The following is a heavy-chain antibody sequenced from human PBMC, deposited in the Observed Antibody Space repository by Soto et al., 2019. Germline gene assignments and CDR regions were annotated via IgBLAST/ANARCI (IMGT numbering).Heavy chain of an antibody. CDR2: IYYSGST. CDR1: GGSISSGGYY. V-gene: IGHV4-31*01. J-gene: IGHJ6*02. CDR3: ARSRRSYCRSTSCSHGMDV. D-gene: IGHD2-2*01. Sequence: PSETLSLTCTVSGGSISSGGYYWSWIRQHPGKGLEWIGYIYYSGSTYYNPSLKSPVTISVDTSKNQLSLKLSSVTAADTAVYYCARSRRSYCRSTSCSHGMDVWGQGITVTVSS.